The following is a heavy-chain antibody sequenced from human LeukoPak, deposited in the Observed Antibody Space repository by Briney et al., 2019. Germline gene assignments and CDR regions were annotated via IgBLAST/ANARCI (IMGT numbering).Heavy chain of an antibody. Sequence: SETLSLTCTVSGYSISSTYYWGWIRQPPGKGLQWIGIIYYSGTTYYNPSLKSRVTMSVDTSKNQFSLKLSSVTVADTAVYYCARSYCGGDCYSLGWFDPWGQGALVTVSS. J-gene: IGHJ5*02. CDR1: GYSISSTYY. CDR3: ARSYCGGDCYSLGWFDP. D-gene: IGHD2-21*01. V-gene: IGHV4-38-2*02. CDR2: IYYSGTT.